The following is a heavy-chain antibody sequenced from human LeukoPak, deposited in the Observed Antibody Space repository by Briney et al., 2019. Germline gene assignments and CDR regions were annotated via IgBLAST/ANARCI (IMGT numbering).Heavy chain of an antibody. V-gene: IGHV4-38-2*02. CDR2: IYHSGST. Sequence: SETLSLTCTVSGYSISSGYYWGWIRQPPGKGLEWIGSIYHSGSTCYNPSLKSRVTISVDTSKNQFSLKLSSVTAADTAVYYCARGARSSSSWRLGNWFDPWGQGTLVTVSS. J-gene: IGHJ5*02. CDR1: GYSISSGYY. CDR3: ARGARSSSSWRLGNWFDP. D-gene: IGHD6-13*01.